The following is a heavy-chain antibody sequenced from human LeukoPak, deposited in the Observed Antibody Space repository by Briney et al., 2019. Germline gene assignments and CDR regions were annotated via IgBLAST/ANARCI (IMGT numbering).Heavy chain of an antibody. V-gene: IGHV1-69*13. CDR1: GYTFTSYA. J-gene: IGHJ4*02. CDR3: VRDPGSGSNIWAY. CDR2: IIPIFGTA. Sequence: ASVKVSCKASGYTFTSYAITWVRQAPGQGLEWMGGIIPIFGTANYAQNFQGRVTITADESTSTAYMELSSLRSGDTAMYYCVRDPGSGSNIWAYWGQGTLVTVSS. D-gene: IGHD1-26*01.